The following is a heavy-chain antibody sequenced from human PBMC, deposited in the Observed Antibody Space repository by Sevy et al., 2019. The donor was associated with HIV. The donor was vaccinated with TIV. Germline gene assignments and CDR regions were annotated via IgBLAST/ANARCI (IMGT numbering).Heavy chain of an antibody. CDR1: GGSISSSSYY. CDR3: ARSGGLYGDYAGIFINKYYYYYYGMDV. CDR2: IYYSGST. D-gene: IGHD4-17*01. J-gene: IGHJ6*02. Sequence: SETLSLTCTVSGGSISSSSYYWGWIRQPPGKGLEWIGSIYYSGSTYYNPSPKSRVTISVDTSKNQFSLKLSSVTAADTALDYCARSGGLYGDYAGIFINKYYYYYYGMDVWGQGTTVTVSS. V-gene: IGHV4-39*01.